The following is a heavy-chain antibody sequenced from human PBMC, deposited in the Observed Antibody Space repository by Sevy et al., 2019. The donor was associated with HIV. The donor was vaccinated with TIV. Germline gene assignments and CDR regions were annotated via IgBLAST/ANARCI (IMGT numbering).Heavy chain of an antibody. J-gene: IGHJ4*02. V-gene: IGHV4-31*03. CDR2: IYYSGST. CDR3: AREPVGEVSDY. Sequence: SETLSLTCTVSGGSISSGGYCWSWIRQHPGKGLEWIGYIYYSGSTYYNPSLKSRVTISVDTSKNQFSLKLSSVTAADTAVYYCAREPVGEVSDYWGQGTLVTVSS. CDR1: GGSISSGGYC. D-gene: IGHD1-26*01.